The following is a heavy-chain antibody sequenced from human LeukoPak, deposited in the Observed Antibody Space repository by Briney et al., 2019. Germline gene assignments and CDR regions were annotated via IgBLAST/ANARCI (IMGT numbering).Heavy chain of an antibody. CDR2: ISSSSSSI. J-gene: IGHJ6*03. CDR3: ARGDYYYYYYMDV. V-gene: IGHV3-48*04. Sequence: PGGSPRLSCAVSGFTFSSYSMNWVRQAPGKGLEWVSYISSSSSSIYYPDSVKGRFTVSRDNGKNSLYLQMNSLRAEDTAVYYCARGDYYYYYYMDVWGKGTTVSVSS. CDR1: GFTFSSYS.